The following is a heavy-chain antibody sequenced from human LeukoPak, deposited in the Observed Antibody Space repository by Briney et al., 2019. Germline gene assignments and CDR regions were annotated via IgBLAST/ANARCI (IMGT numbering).Heavy chain of an antibody. V-gene: IGHV4-39*01. J-gene: IGHJ4*02. CDR3: ARRRYIRGPDVVNPFDY. CDR2: IHYSGST. Sequence: PSETLSLTCTVSGGSISSSTYYWGWIRQSPGEGLEWIGTIHYSGSTSYNPSLKSRVTISADTSKNQFSLKLSSVTATDTAVYYCARRRYIRGPDVVNPFDYWGQGILVTVSS. D-gene: IGHD1-1*01. CDR1: GGSISSSTYY.